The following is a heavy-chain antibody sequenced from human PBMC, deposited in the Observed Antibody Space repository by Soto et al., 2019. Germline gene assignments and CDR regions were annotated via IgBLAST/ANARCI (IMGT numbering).Heavy chain of an antibody. CDR2: IISSSSTI. Sequence: EVQLVESGGGLVQPGGSLRLSCAASGFIFSSYSMNWVRQAPGKGLEWVSYIISSSSTIHYADSVKGRFTISRDNGKTSLHLQMNSLRAEDTAVYYCVRDSGSPDAFDIWGQGTMVTVSS. J-gene: IGHJ3*02. CDR3: VRDSGSPDAFDI. V-gene: IGHV3-48*01. D-gene: IGHD1-26*01. CDR1: GFIFSSYS.